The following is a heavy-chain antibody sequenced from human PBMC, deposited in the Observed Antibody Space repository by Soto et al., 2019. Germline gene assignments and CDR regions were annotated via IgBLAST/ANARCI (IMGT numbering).Heavy chain of an antibody. CDR2: IYYSGST. V-gene: IGHV4-31*03. J-gene: IGHJ6*02. Sequence: QVQLQESGPGLVKPSQTLSLTCTVSGGSISSGGYYWSWIRQHPGKGLEWIGYIYYSGSTYYNPSLKSRVTISVDTSKNQFSLKLSSGTAADTAVYYCASRGYSYGFSLGMDVWGQGTTVTVSS. CDR1: GGSISSGGYY. D-gene: IGHD5-18*01. CDR3: ASRGYSYGFSLGMDV.